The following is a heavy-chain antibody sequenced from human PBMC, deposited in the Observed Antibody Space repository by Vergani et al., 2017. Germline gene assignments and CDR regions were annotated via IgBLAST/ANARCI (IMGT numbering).Heavy chain of an antibody. Sequence: QLQLQESGPGLVKPSETLSLTCTVSGGSISSSSYYWGWIRQPPGKGLEWIGSIYYSGNTYYNPSLKSRVTISVDTSKNQFSLKLSSVTAADTAVYYCARTLGSGWYYFDYWGQGTLVTVSS. CDR3: ARTLGSGWYYFDY. CDR2: IYYSGNT. CDR1: GGSISSSSYY. V-gene: IGHV4-39*01. J-gene: IGHJ4*02. D-gene: IGHD6-19*01.